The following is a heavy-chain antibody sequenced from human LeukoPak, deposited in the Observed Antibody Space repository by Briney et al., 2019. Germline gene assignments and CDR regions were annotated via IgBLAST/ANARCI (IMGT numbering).Heavy chain of an antibody. J-gene: IGHJ4*02. V-gene: IGHV3-30*02. D-gene: IGHD3-10*01. CDR2: IRYDGSNK. CDR1: GFTFSSYG. Sequence: GGSLRLSCAASGFTFSSYGMHWVRQAPGKGLEWVAFIRYDGSNKYYADSVKGRFTISRDNSKNTLYLQMNSLRAEDTAVYYCAKEEIRITMVRGVIVFGYWGQGTLVTVSS. CDR3: AKEEIRITMVRGVIVFGY.